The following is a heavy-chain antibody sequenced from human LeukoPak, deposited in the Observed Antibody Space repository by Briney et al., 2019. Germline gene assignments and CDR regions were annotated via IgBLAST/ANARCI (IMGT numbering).Heavy chain of an antibody. J-gene: IGHJ6*03. D-gene: IGHD2-2*01. CDR3: ARGAVVPAAMTSWIYYYYMDV. Sequence: PSETLSLTCTVSGGSISSSSYYWGWIRQPPGKGLEWIGYIYYSGSTNYNPSLKSRVTISVDTSKSQFSLKLSSVTAADTSVYYCARGAVVPAAMTSWIYYYYMDVWGKGTTVTVSS. CDR2: IYYSGST. CDR1: GGSISSSSYY. V-gene: IGHV4-61*05.